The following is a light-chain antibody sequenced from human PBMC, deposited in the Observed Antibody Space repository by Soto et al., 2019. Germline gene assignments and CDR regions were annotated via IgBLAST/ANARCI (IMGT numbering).Light chain of an antibody. CDR3: QQRSNWPP. CDR1: QSVRSNF. V-gene: IGKV3D-20*02. Sequence: PGERATLSCRASQSVRSNFLAWYQQKPGQAPRLLIYGASNRATGIPDRFSGSGSGTDFTLTISRLEPEDFAVYYCQQRSNWPPFGQGTRLEIK. CDR2: GAS. J-gene: IGKJ5*01.